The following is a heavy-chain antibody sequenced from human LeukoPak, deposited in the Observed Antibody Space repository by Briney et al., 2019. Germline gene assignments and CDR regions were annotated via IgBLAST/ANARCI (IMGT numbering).Heavy chain of an antibody. J-gene: IGHJ3*02. D-gene: IGHD3-22*01. CDR2: IYTSGST. CDR3: AGGGYYDSSGPTLDI. CDR1: GGSISSYY. V-gene: IGHV4-4*07. Sequence: SETLSLTCTVSGGSISSYYWSWIRQPPGKGLEWIGRIYTSGSTNYNPSLKSRVTMSVDTSKNQFSLKLSSVTAADTAVYYCAGGGYYDSSGPTLDIWGQGTMVTVSS.